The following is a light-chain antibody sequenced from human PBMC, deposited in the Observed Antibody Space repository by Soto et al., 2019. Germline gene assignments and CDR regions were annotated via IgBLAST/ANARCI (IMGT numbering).Light chain of an antibody. CDR1: QSVSSY. Sequence: EIVFTESPATLYLSPGERATLSCRASQSVSSYLAWYQQKPGQAPRLLIYDASNRATGIPARFSGSGSGTGFTLTISSLEPEDFAVYYCQQRSNWPLTFGGGTKVDI. V-gene: IGKV3-11*01. CDR3: QQRSNWPLT. J-gene: IGKJ4*01. CDR2: DAS.